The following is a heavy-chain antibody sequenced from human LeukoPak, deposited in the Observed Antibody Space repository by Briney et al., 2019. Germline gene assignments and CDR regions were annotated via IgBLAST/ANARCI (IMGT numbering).Heavy chain of an antibody. CDR2: INHSGST. J-gene: IGHJ4*02. V-gene: IGHV4-34*01. CDR3: ARRRPQSRYFDY. CDR1: GGSFSGYY. Sequence: PSETLSLTCAVSGGSFSGYYWSWIRQPPGKGLEWIGEINHSGSTNYNPSLKSRVTISVDTSKNQFSLKLSSVTAADTAVYYCARRRPQSRYFDYWGQGTLVTVSS. D-gene: IGHD6-13*01.